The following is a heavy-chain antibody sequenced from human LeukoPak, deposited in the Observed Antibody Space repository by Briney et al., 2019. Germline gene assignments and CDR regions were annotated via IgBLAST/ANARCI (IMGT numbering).Heavy chain of an antibody. J-gene: IGHJ6*03. CDR1: GGSISTTNYY. CDR3: ATRVGSSSRYHHYYYMDV. V-gene: IGHV4-39*07. D-gene: IGHD6-13*01. Sequence: PSETLSLTCTVSGGSISTTNYYWGWIRQSPGKGLEWFGCVYYSGSTYYNPSLKSRVTISVDTSKNQFSLKLSSVTAADTAVYYYATRVGSSSRYHHYYYMDVWGKGTTVTISS. CDR2: VYYSGST.